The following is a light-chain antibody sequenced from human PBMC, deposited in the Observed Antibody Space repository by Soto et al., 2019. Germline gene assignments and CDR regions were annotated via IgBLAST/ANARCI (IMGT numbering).Light chain of an antibody. CDR1: QSVGSIY. CDR2: GAS. CDR3: QQYGSSSIT. J-gene: IGKJ5*01. Sequence: EVVLTQSPGPLSLSPGERATLSCRASQSVGSIYLAWYQQRPGQAPRLLISGASNRATGIPVRFSGSGSGTDFTLTISGLEPEDFAVYYCQQYGSSSITFGQGTRLE. V-gene: IGKV3-20*01.